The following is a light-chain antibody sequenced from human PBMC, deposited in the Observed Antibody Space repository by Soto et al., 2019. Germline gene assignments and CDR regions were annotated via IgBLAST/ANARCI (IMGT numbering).Light chain of an antibody. V-gene: IGKV1-5*01. CDR3: QQYTTYPGT. J-gene: IGKJ1*01. CDR2: DAS. CDR1: QSFTSW. Sequence: IPMAPSTSTPSASVGDAVTNTFRASQSFTSWLAWYQQKPGKAPKLLIYDASSLESGVPSRFSGSGSGTQFTLTISSLQPDDSATYYCQQYTTYPGTFGQGTKVDIK.